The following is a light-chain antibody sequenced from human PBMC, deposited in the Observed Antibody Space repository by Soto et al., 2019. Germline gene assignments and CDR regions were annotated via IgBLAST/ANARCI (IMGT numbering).Light chain of an antibody. Sequence: QSVLTQSPSESGSPGQSVTISCTGTSSDVGGYNYVSWYQQHPGKAPKLMIYEVSKRPSGVPDRFSGSKSGNTASLTVSGLQAEDEADYYCSSYAGSNNVVFGGGTKLTVL. J-gene: IGLJ2*01. V-gene: IGLV2-8*01. CDR2: EVS. CDR3: SSYAGSNNVV. CDR1: SSDVGGYNY.